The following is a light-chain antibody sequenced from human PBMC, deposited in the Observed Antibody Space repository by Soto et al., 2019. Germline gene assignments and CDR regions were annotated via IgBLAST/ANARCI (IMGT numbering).Light chain of an antibody. CDR3: QSYDSSLITYV. V-gene: IGLV1-40*02. CDR2: GNT. Sequence: QSAVTQPPSVSGAPGQRVTISCTGSSSNIGAGYDVHWYQRLPGTAPKLLIYGNTNRPSGVPDRFSGSKSDTSASLAIAGLQAEDEADYYCQSYDSSLITYVFGTGTKVTVL. CDR1: SSNIGAGYD. J-gene: IGLJ1*01.